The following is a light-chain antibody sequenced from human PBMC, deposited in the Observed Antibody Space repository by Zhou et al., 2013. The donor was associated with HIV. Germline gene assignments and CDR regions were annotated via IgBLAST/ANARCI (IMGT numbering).Light chain of an antibody. CDR2: GAS. V-gene: IGKV3-15*01. CDR1: QTVNSN. CDR3: QQFNYWPPWT. Sequence: IVMTQSPATLSVSPGERATLSCRASQTVNSNLAWYQHKPGQTPRLLFYGASTRATGIPARFSGSGSGTEFTLTISTMQSEDFAVYYCQQFNYWPPWTFGQGTKVEIK. J-gene: IGKJ1*01.